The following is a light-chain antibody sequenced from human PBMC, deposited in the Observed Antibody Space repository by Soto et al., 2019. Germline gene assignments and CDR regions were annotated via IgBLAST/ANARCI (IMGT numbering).Light chain of an antibody. CDR3: QLYNSYPWT. Sequence: DIQMTQSPSTLSAPVEDRVTITCRASQSMSSWFAWYQQKPGKAPKHLIYKASSLESGVPSWFSGSGSGTEFTLTISSLQPDDFATYYCQLYNSYPWTFGQGTKVEIK. CDR2: KAS. V-gene: IGKV1-5*03. CDR1: QSMSSW. J-gene: IGKJ1*01.